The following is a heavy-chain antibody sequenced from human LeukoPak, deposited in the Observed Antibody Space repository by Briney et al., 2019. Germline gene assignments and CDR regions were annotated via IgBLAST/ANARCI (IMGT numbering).Heavy chain of an antibody. V-gene: IGHV3-30-3*02. CDR3: AKPWGLQLFDY. CDR1: GLTFSSYA. Sequence: GGSLRLSCAASGLTFSSYAMHWVRQAPGKGLEWVAVISYDGSNKYYADSVKGRFTISRDNSKNTLYLQMNSLRAEDTAVYYCAKPWGLQLFDYWGQGTLVTVSS. J-gene: IGHJ4*02. D-gene: IGHD5-24*01. CDR2: ISYDGSNK.